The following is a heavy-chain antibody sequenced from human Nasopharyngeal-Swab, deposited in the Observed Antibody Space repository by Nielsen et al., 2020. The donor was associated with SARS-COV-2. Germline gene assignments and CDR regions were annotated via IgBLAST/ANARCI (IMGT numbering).Heavy chain of an antibody. J-gene: IGHJ6*02. CDR3: ARGSGVVVVAATLHYYYGMDV. D-gene: IGHD2-15*01. V-gene: IGHV1-8*01. Sequence: ASVKVSCKASGYTFTSYDINWVRQATGQGLEWMGWMNPNSGNTGYAQKFQGRVTMTRNTSISTAYMELSSLRSEDTAVYYCARGSGVVVVAATLHYYYGMDVWGQGTTVTVSS. CDR1: GYTFTSYD. CDR2: MNPNSGNT.